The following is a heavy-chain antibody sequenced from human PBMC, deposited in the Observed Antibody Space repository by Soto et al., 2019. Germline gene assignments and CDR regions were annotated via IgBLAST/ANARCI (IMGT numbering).Heavy chain of an antibody. V-gene: IGHV3-15*01. Sequence: PGXSLRLSCAASGLTFSNTWMNWFRQAPVKGLKWVDRIKSKANGGTADSAAPVKGRLIVSRDDSKNMLYLQMNNLTTEDTAVYYCTTNLGDNWGQGTLVTVSS. CDR1: GLTFSNTW. CDR3: TTNLGDN. CDR2: IKSKANGGTA. J-gene: IGHJ4*01.